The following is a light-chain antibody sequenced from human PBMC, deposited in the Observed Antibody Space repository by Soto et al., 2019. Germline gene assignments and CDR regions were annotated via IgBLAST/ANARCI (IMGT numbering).Light chain of an antibody. J-gene: IGKJ1*01. V-gene: IGKV3-20*01. CDR1: QSVSSSY. Sequence: EIVLTQSPGTLSLSPGERATLSCRASQSVSSSYVAWYQQKPGQAPRLLLYGTSSRANAIPDRFSGSGAGTDFTLTISRLEPEDFAVYYCQQYGSSSWTFGRGTKVEIK. CDR2: GTS. CDR3: QQYGSSSWT.